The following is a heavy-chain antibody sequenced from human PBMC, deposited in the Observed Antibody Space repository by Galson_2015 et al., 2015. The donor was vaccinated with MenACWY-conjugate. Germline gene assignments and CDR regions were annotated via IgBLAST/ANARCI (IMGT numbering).Heavy chain of an antibody. D-gene: IGHD2-15*01. Sequence: LSLTCTVSGGSISSYYLSWIRQPPGKGLEWIGYIYYSGTTKYNPSLKSRVTISADTSKTHFSLRLNSVTAADTAVYYCARRHCSSGSCFFDYWGQGSLVTVSS. J-gene: IGHJ4*02. CDR3: ARRHCSSGSCFFDY. CDR1: GGSISSYY. CDR2: IYYSGTT. V-gene: IGHV4-59*08.